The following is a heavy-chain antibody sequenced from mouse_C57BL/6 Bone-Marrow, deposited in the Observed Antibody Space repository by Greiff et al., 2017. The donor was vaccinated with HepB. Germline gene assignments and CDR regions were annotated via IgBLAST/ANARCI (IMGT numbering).Heavy chain of an antibody. CDR3: ARHKENYYGSSYAMDY. CDR1: GFTFSSYG. V-gene: IGHV5-6*01. Sequence: EVKVVESGGDLVKPGGSLKLSCAASGFTFSSYGMSWVRQTPDKRLEWVATISSGGSYTYYPDSVKGRFTISRDNAKNTLYLQMSSLKSEDTAMYYFARHKENYYGSSYAMDYWGQGTSVTVSS. J-gene: IGHJ4*01. CDR2: ISSGGSYT. D-gene: IGHD1-1*01.